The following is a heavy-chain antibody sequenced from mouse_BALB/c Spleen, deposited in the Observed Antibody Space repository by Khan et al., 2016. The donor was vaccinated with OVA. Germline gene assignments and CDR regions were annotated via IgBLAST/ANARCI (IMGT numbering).Heavy chain of an antibody. J-gene: IGHJ3*01. V-gene: IGHV1S81*02. CDR2: INPNNGDS. CDR1: GCTFTSYY. CDR3: ARSGYGNPFAY. Sequence: QVQLQQPGAELVKPGTSVKISCKASGCTFTSYYMYWVKQRPGQGLEWIGGINPNNGDSNFNEKFKSKATLPVDKSSSSAYMQLGILTSEDSAVYYCARSGYGNPFAYWGQGTLVTVSA. D-gene: IGHD2-1*01.